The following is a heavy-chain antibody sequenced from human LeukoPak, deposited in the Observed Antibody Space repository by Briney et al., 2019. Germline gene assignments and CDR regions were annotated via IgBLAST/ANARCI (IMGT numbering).Heavy chain of an antibody. CDR2: ISSSGSTI. Sequence: GGSLRLSCAASGFTFSDYYMSWIRQAPGKGLEWVSYISSSGSTIYYADSVKGRFTISRDNAKNSLYLQMNSLGAEDTAVYYCTRALRDYGSGSYRPYYFDYWGQGTLVTVSS. CDR1: GFTFSDYY. V-gene: IGHV3-11*01. CDR3: TRALRDYGSGSYRPYYFDY. D-gene: IGHD3-10*01. J-gene: IGHJ4*02.